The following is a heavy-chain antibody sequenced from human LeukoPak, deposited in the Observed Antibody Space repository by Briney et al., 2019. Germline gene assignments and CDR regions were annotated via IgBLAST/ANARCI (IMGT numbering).Heavy chain of an antibody. Sequence: SGTLSLTCAVSGGSISSSNWWSWVRQPPGKGLEWIGEIYHSGSTYYNPSLKSRVTISVDTSKNQFSLKLSSVTAADTAVYYCARHRQPLRFVDYWGQGTLVTVSS. D-gene: IGHD5-12*01. J-gene: IGHJ4*02. CDR2: IYHSGST. V-gene: IGHV4-4*02. CDR1: GGSISSSNW. CDR3: ARHRQPLRFVDY.